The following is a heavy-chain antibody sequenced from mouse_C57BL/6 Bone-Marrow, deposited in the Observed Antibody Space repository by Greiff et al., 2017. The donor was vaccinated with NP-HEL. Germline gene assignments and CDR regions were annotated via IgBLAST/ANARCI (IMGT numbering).Heavy chain of an antibody. CDR3: AREGPYYGSSYLFAY. CDR1: GYTFTSYW. Sequence: QVQLKQPGTELVKPGASVKLSCKASGYTFTSYWMHWVKQRPGQGLEWIGNINPSNGGTNYNEKFKSKATLTVDKSSSTAYMQLSNLTSEDSAVYYCAREGPYYGSSYLFAYWGQGTLVTVSA. V-gene: IGHV1-53*01. D-gene: IGHD1-1*01. CDR2: INPSNGGT. J-gene: IGHJ3*01.